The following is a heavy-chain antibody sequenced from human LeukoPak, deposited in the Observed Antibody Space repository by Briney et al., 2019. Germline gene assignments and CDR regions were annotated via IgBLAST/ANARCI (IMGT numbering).Heavy chain of an antibody. CDR3: AKDGRYSSSWRLVGATGYFDY. J-gene: IGHJ4*02. CDR1: GFTFSTYG. CDR2: ISYDGSNK. V-gene: IGHV3-30*18. Sequence: GRSLRLSCAASGFTFSTYGMHWVRQAPGKGLEWVAVISYDGSNKYYAHSVKGRSTISRDNSKNTLYLQMNSLRLEDTAVYYCAKDGRYSSSWRLVGATGYFDYWGQGTLVTVSS. D-gene: IGHD6-13*01.